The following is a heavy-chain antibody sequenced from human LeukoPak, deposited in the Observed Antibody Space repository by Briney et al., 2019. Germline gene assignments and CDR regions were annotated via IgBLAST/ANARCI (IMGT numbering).Heavy chain of an antibody. CDR2: IIPIFGTA. V-gene: IGHV1-69*13. J-gene: IGHJ5*02. CDR1: GGTFSSYA. CDR3: ARDLGYSYGSRWFDP. Sequence: GASVKVSCKASGGTFSSYAISWVRQAPGQGLEWMGGIIPIFGTANYAQEFQGRVTITADESTSTAYMELSSLRSEDTAVYYCARDLGYSYGSRWFDPWGQGTLVTVSS. D-gene: IGHD5-18*01.